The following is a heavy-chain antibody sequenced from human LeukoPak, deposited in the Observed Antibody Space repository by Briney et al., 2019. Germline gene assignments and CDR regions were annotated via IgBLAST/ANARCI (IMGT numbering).Heavy chain of an antibody. J-gene: IGHJ4*02. V-gene: IGHV3-21*01. CDR2: ISSSSSYI. D-gene: IGHD3-3*01. CDR1: GFAFSNYA. Sequence: GGSLRLSCAASGFAFSNYAMSWIRQAPGKGLEWVSSISSSSSYIYYADSVKGRFTISRDNAKNSLYLQMNSLRAEDTAVYYCARDGQYHYDPLIDYWGQGTLVTVSS. CDR3: ARDGQYHYDPLIDY.